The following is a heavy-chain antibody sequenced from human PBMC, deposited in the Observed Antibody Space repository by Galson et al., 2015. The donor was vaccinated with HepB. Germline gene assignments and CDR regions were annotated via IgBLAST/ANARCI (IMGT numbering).Heavy chain of an antibody. V-gene: IGHV4-34*01. D-gene: IGHD6-13*01. CDR1: GGSFSGYY. CDR3: ARVGSWTDRLDY. Sequence: ETLSLTCAVYGGSFSGYYWSWIRQPPGKGLEWIGEINHSGSTNYNPSLKSRVTISVDTSKNQFSLKLSSVTAADTAVYYCARVGSWTDRLDYWGQGTLVTVSS. J-gene: IGHJ4*02. CDR2: INHSGST.